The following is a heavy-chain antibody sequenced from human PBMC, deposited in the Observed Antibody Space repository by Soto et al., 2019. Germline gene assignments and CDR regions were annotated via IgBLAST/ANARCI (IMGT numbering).Heavy chain of an antibody. CDR3: VREPAAGAYYYDY. J-gene: IGHJ4*02. Sequence: EVQLVESGGGLVQPGGSLRLSCASSGFTFGIYWMTWVRQAPGKGLEWVANIKPDGSVKYHVDSVKGRFPISRDNAKTSLYLQMSSLRVDDTAVYYCVREPAAGAYYYDYSGQGTLVTVSS. D-gene: IGHD6-13*01. V-gene: IGHV3-7*05. CDR2: IKPDGSVK. CDR1: GFTFGIYW.